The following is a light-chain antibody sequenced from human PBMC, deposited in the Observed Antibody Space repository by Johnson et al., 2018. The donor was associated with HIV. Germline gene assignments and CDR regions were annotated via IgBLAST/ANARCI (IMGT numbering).Light chain of an antibody. J-gene: IGLJ1*01. CDR1: SSNIGNNY. V-gene: IGLV1-51*01. CDR3: GTWDSRLSAGHV. CDR2: DNN. Sequence: QSVLTQPPSVSAAPGQKVTISCSGSSSNIGNNYVSWYQQLPKTAPKLLIYDNNKRPSGIPDRISGSKSGTSATLGITGLQTGDEADYYCGTWDSRLSAGHVFGTGTKVTVL.